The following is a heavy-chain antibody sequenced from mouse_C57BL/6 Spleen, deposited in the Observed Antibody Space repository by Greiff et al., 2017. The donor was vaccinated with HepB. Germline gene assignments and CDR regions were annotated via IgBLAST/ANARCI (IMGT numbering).Heavy chain of an antibody. CDR1: GYAFSSSW. Sequence: VQLQQSGPELVKPGASVKISCKASGYAFSSSWMNWVKQRPGKGLEWIGRIYPGDGDTNYNGKFKGKATLTADKSSSTAYMQLSSLTSEDSAVYFCARERGNYEGMDYWGQGTSVTVSS. V-gene: IGHV1-82*01. CDR2: IYPGDGDT. D-gene: IGHD2-1*01. CDR3: ARERGNYEGMDY. J-gene: IGHJ4*01.